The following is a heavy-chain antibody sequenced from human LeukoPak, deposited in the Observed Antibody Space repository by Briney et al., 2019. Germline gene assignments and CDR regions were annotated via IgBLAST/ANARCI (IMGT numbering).Heavy chain of an antibody. CDR3: AKDKFSYGLNGMDV. CDR2: ISSSSSYI. CDR1: GFTFSSYS. V-gene: IGHV3-21*04. J-gene: IGHJ6*02. Sequence: PGGSLRLSCAASGFTFSSYSMNWVRQAPGKGLEWVSSISSSSSYIYYADSVKGRFTISRDNAKNSLYLQMNSLRAEDTALYYCAKDKFSYGLNGMDVWGQGTTVTVSS. D-gene: IGHD5-18*01.